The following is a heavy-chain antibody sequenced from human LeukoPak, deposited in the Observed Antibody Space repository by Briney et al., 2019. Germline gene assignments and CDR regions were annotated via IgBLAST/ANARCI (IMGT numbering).Heavy chain of an antibody. CDR1: GGTFSSYA. D-gene: IGHD6-6*01. V-gene: IGHV1-69*05. CDR2: IIPLFGTA. CDR3: ARPDHSSSSAGGSEAFDI. Sequence: SAKVSCKASGGTFSSYAISWVRQAPGQGLEWMGGIIPLFGTANYAQKFQGRVTITTDESTSTAYMELSSLRSEDTAVYYCARPDHSSSSAGGSEAFDIWGQGTMVTVSS. J-gene: IGHJ3*02.